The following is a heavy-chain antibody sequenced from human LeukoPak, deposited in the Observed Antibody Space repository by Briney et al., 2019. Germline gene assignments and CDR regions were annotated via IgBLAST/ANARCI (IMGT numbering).Heavy chain of an antibody. CDR1: GGSFSGYY. Sequence: SETLSLTCAVYGGSFSGYYWSWIRQPPGKGLEWIGEINHSGSTNYNPSLKSRVTISVDTSKNQFSLKLNSVTPEDTAVYYCARDSVVRGVRIWFDPWGQGTLVTVSS. J-gene: IGHJ5*02. CDR2: INHSGST. D-gene: IGHD3-10*01. V-gene: IGHV4-34*01. CDR3: ARDSVVRGVRIWFDP.